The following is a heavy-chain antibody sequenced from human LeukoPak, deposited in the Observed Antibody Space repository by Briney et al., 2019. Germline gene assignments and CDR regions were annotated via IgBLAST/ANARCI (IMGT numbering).Heavy chain of an antibody. CDR3: ARDPSSGWFDP. V-gene: IGHV1-2*02. Sequence: ASVKLCCKASRYTFTCYYMHWVRQAPGQGLEWMGWINPNSSGTNYAQKFQGRVTMTRATSISTAYMELSRLRSDDTAVYYCARDPSSGWFDPWGQGTLVTVSS. CDR1: RYTFTCYY. CDR2: INPNSSGT. J-gene: IGHJ5*02. D-gene: IGHD6-19*01.